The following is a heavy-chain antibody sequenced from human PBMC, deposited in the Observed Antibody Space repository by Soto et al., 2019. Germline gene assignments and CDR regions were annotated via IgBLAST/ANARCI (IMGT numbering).Heavy chain of an antibody. CDR1: GFTFSSYA. J-gene: IGHJ5*02. D-gene: IGHD3-10*01. CDR2: ISGSGGST. CDR3: AKDLYYYGSGNWFDP. V-gene: IGHV3-23*01. Sequence: LRLSCAASGFTFSSYAMSWVRQAPGKGLEWVSAISGSGGSTYYADSVKGRFTISRDNSKNTLYLQMNSLRAEDTAVYYCAKDLYYYGSGNWFDPWGQGTLVTVSS.